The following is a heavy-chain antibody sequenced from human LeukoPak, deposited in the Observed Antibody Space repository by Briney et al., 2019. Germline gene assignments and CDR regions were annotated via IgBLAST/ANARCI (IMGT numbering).Heavy chain of an antibody. Sequence: GGSLRLSCAASGFTFSSYGMHWVRQAPGKGLEWVAVIWYDGGNKYYADSVKGRFTISRDNSKNTLYLQMNSLRAEDTAVYYCARGRFLEWLNPSCNWFDPRGQGTLVTVSS. D-gene: IGHD3-3*01. CDR3: ARGRFLEWLNPSCNWFDP. J-gene: IGHJ5*02. CDR1: GFTFSSYG. V-gene: IGHV3-33*01. CDR2: IWYDGGNK.